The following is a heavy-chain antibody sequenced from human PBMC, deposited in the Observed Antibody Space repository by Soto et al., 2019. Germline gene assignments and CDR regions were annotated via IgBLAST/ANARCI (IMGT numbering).Heavy chain of an antibody. D-gene: IGHD3-16*01. Sequence: QVQLQESGPGLVKPSGTLSLTCAVSGGSISSSNWWSWVRQPPGKGLEWIGEIYHSGSTNYNPSLKIRVTISVDKSKNQFSLKLSSVTAADTAVYYCARGGAVVEMAPCLDYWGQGTLVTVSS. V-gene: IGHV4-4*02. CDR2: IYHSGST. J-gene: IGHJ4*02. CDR3: ARGGAVVEMAPCLDY. CDR1: GGSISSSNW.